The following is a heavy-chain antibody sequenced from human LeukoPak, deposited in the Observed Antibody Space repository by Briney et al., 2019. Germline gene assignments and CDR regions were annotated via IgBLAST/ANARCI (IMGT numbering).Heavy chain of an antibody. Sequence: GRSLRLSCAASGSSFNTYGAHWIRQAPGKRLDWVAAISYDGKNKYYADSVKGRFTISRDNSKNTLYLQMNGLRAEDTAVYYCARLSTVVVVAAPFDYWGQGTLVTVSS. V-gene: IGHV3-30*03. J-gene: IGHJ4*02. CDR1: GSSFNTYG. CDR2: ISYDGKNK. CDR3: ARLSTVVVVAAPFDY. D-gene: IGHD2-15*01.